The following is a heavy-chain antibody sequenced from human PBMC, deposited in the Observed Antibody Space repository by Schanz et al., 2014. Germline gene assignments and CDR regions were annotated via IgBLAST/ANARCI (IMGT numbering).Heavy chain of an antibody. CDR3: ARSRSGFYFDY. V-gene: IGHV3-23*01. Sequence: EVQLLESGGGLVQPGGSLRLSCASSGFSFTTYAMSWVRQAPGKGLEWVSSISSGGGSTYYADSVKGRFTISRDNAKNTLYLQMNSLRAEDTAVYCCARSRSGFYFDYWGQGTLVTVSS. CDR2: ISSGGGST. J-gene: IGHJ4*02. D-gene: IGHD1-26*01. CDR1: GFSFTTYA.